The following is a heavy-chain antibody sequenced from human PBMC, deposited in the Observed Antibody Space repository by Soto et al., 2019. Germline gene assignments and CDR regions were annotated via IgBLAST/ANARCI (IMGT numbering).Heavy chain of an antibody. CDR3: ARVYSGYDYEDLDY. V-gene: IGHV3-7*04. J-gene: IGHJ4*02. D-gene: IGHD5-12*01. CDR2: IKQNGSEK. Sequence: GGSLRLSCAASGFTFSSYWMSWVRQAPGKGLEWVANIKQNGSEKYYVDSVKGRFTISRDNAKNSLYLQMNSLRAEDTAVYYCARVYSGYDYEDLDYWGQGTLVTVSS. CDR1: GFTFSSYW.